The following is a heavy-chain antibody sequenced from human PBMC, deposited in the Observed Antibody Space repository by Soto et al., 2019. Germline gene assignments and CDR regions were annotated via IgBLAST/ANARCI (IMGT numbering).Heavy chain of an antibody. V-gene: IGHV3-33*01. D-gene: IGHD6-13*01. Sequence: GGALRLSCTASGFTVSSYGMHWVRQAPGKXLEWVSVIWSDGSNKHYADSVKGRFTISRDNSKNTLYLRMNSLRAEDTAVYYWARYPGSSSWYAERPTKRHSYYRLDVWGQGTTVTVSS. CDR2: IWSDGSNK. J-gene: IGHJ6*02. CDR3: ARYPGSSSWYAERPTKRHSYYRLDV. CDR1: GFTVSSYG.